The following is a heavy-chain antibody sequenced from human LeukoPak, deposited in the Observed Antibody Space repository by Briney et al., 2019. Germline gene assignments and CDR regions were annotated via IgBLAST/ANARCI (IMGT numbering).Heavy chain of an antibody. CDR1: GFTFSSYA. CDR3: AKDIGAYCGGDCFRGFDY. J-gene: IGHJ4*02. V-gene: IGHV3-23*01. CDR2: ISGSGGST. Sequence: PGGSLRLSCAASGFTFSSYAMSWVRQAPGKGLEWVSAISGSGGSTYYADSVKGRFTISRDNSKNTLYLQMNSLRAEDTAVYYCAKDIGAYCGGDCFRGFDYWGQGTLVTVSS. D-gene: IGHD2-21*02.